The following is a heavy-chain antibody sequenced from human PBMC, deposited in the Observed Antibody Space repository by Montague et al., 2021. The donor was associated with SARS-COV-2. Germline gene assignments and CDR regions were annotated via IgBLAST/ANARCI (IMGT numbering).Heavy chain of an antibody. D-gene: IGHD3-10*01. V-gene: IGHV4-34*01. CDR3: ARGVYNRVLFVVRPRYYFDY. CDR1: TESFHGYY. CDR2: ISHPGST. Sequence: SETLSLTCAVYTESFHGYYWTWIRQPPGKGLVLIGEISHPGSTKYNPSLKSRVTISLDTFRKQVSLRLTSVTAADTATYYCARGVYNRVLFVVRPRYYFDYWGQGNMGAVS. J-gene: IGHJ4*02.